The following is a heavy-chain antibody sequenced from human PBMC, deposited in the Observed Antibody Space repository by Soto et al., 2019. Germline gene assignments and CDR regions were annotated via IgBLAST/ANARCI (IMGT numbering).Heavy chain of an antibody. CDR3: ARDRRSISPRGGYYYGMDV. V-gene: IGHV1-69*01. Sequence: QVQLVQSGAEVKKPGSSVKVSCKASGGTFSSSAISWVRQAPGQGLEWMGGIIPIFGTANYAQKFQGRVTIAADESTSTAYMELSSLRSEDTAVYYCARDRRSISPRGGYYYGMDVWGQGTTVTVSS. D-gene: IGHD6-13*01. J-gene: IGHJ6*02. CDR1: GGTFSSSA. CDR2: IIPIFGTA.